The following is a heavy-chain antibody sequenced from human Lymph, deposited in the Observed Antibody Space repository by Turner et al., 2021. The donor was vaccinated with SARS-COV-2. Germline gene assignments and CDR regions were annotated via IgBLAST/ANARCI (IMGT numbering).Heavy chain of an antibody. CDR1: GFTFDDYG. CDR2: INGNGGST. J-gene: IGHJ4*02. CDR3: ARGTGAADY. D-gene: IGHD7-27*01. Sequence: EVQLVESGGAVVRPGGSLRLPCAPSGFTFDDYGMSWVRQGPGRGLEWVSNINGNGGSTGYADSVKGRFTISRDNAKNSLYLQVNSLRAEDTALYHCARGTGAADYWGQGTLVTVSS. V-gene: IGHV3-20*01.